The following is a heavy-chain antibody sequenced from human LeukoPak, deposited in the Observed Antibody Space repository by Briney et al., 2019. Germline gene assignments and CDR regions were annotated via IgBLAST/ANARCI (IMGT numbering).Heavy chain of an antibody. D-gene: IGHD6-19*01. CDR3: TTETDSSGWSHYGMDV. CDR2: IKSKTDGGTT. Sequence: GGSLRLSCAASGFTVSTNYMSWVRQAPGKGLEWVGRIKSKTDGGTTDYAAPAKGRFTISRDDSKNTLYLQMNSLKTEDTAVYYCTTETDSSGWSHYGMDVWGQGTTVTVSS. V-gene: IGHV3-15*01. CDR1: GFTVSTNY. J-gene: IGHJ6*02.